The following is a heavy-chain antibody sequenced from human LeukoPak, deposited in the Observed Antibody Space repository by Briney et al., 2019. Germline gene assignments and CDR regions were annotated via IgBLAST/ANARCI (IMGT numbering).Heavy chain of an antibody. J-gene: IGHJ4*02. Sequence: SETLSLTCTVSGGSISTYYWSWIRQPPGKGLEWIGYIYYSGSTNYNPSLKSRVTISIDTSKNQFSLKLSSVTAADTAVYYCARALLPVAYYGDYCYFDYWGQGTLVTVSS. CDR2: IYYSGST. CDR1: GGSISTYY. CDR3: ARALLPVAYYGDYCYFDY. V-gene: IGHV4-59*12. D-gene: IGHD4-17*01.